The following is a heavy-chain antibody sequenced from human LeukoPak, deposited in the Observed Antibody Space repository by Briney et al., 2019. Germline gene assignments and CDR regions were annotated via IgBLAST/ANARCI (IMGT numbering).Heavy chain of an antibody. D-gene: IGHD6-25*01. CDR2: IYYSGST. CDR1: GGSISSYY. J-gene: IGHJ6*03. V-gene: IGHV4-59*01. CDR3: ARVGLSDALSYYYYYYMDV. Sequence: SETLPLTCTVSGGSISSYYWSWIRQPPGKGLEWIGYIYYSGSTNYNPSLKSRVTISVDTSKNQFSLKLSSVTAADTAVYYCARVGLSDALSYYYYYYMDVWGKGTTVTVSS.